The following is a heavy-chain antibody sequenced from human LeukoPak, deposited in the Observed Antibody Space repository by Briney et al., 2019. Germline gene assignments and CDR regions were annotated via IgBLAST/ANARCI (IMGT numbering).Heavy chain of an antibody. CDR2: ISSSSSYI. Sequence: GGSLRLSCAASGFTFSSYSMNWVRQAPGKGLEWVSSISSSSSYIYYADSVKGRFTISRDNAKNSLYLQMNSLRAEDTAVYYCARDNGPGKYYYYYMDVWGKGTTVTVSS. CDR1: GFTFSSYS. CDR3: ARDNGPGKYYYYYMDV. J-gene: IGHJ6*03. V-gene: IGHV3-21*01. D-gene: IGHD2-8*01.